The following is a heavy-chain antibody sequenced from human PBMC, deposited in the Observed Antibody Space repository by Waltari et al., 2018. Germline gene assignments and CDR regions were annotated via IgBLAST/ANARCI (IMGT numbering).Heavy chain of an antibody. CDR1: GGSISSSSYY. V-gene: IGHV4-39*07. Sequence: QLQLQESGPGLVKPSETLSLTCTVSGGSISSSSYYWGWIRQPPGKGLEWIGSIYYSGSTYYNPSLKSRVTISVDTSKNQFSLKLSSVTAADTAVYYCAREGTYDSSGFIPFDYWGQGTLVTVSS. CDR2: IYYSGST. D-gene: IGHD3-22*01. J-gene: IGHJ4*02. CDR3: AREGTYDSSGFIPFDY.